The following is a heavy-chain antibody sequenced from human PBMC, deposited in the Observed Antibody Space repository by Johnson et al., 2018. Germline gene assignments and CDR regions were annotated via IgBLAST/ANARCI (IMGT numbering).Heavy chain of an antibody. J-gene: IGHJ3*02. CDR1: GFTVSSNY. CDR3: TRGRRGSPSAFDI. V-gene: IGHV3-53*01. Sequence: VQLVQSGGGLVKPGGSLRLPCAASGFTVSSNYMSWVRQAPGKGLEWVSVIYSGGSTYYADSVKGRFTISRDNSKNTLYLQMNSLKTEDTAVYYCTRGRRGSPSAFDIWGQGTMVTVSS. D-gene: IGHD3-16*01. CDR2: IYSGGST.